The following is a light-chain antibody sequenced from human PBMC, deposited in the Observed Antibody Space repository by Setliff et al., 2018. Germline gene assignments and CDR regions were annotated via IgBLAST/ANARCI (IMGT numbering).Light chain of an antibody. CDR1: SRDIGTYSL. J-gene: IGLJ1*01. CDR3: SSYAGGTIF. CDR2: EVS. V-gene: IGLV2-23*02. Sequence: SVLAQPASVSGSPGQSITISCTGTSRDIGTYSLVSWYQQHPGKAPKLIISEVSERPSGVSNRFSGSKSGSTASLTISGLHAEDEADYYCSSYAGGTIFFGTGTKVTVL.